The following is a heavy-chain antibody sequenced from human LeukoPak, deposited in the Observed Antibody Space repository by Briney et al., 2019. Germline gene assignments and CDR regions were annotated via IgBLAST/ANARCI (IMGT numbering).Heavy chain of an antibody. CDR3: AKDPSSSWYVSFYFDY. V-gene: IGHV3-30*02. CDR1: GFTFSSYG. D-gene: IGHD6-13*01. Sequence: AGGSLRLSCAASGFTFSSYGMHWVRQAPGKGLEWVAFIRYDGSNKYYADSVKGRFTISRDNSKNTLCLQMNSLRAEDTAVYYCAKDPSSSWYVSFYFDYWGQGTLVTVSS. J-gene: IGHJ4*02. CDR2: IRYDGSNK.